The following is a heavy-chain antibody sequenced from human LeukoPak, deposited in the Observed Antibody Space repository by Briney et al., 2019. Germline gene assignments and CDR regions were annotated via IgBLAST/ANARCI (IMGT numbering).Heavy chain of an antibody. D-gene: IGHD6-19*01. CDR1: GFTFSSYD. Sequence: GGSLRLSCAASGFTFSSYDMHWVRQATGKGLEWVSAIGTAGDTYYPGSVKGRFTISRENAKNSLYLQMNSLRAGDTAVYYCARGGQWLVLDSPYGMDVWGQGTTVTVPS. CDR3: ARGGQWLVLDSPYGMDV. V-gene: IGHV3-13*01. J-gene: IGHJ6*02. CDR2: IGTAGDT.